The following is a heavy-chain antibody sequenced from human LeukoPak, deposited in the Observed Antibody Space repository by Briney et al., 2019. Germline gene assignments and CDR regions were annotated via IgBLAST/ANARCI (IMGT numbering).Heavy chain of an antibody. CDR3: GRETGVTIPPYSLEY. J-gene: IGHJ4*02. CDR1: GYSISSGYY. D-gene: IGHD2-2*02. Sequence: ASETLSLTCTVSGYSISSGYYWGWIRQPPGKGLEWIGSINHSGSTYYNPSIKSRVTISVNPSKNRLSLKLSSVTAADPAVYYCGRETGVTIPPYSLEYWGEGTLVTVSS. V-gene: IGHV4-38-2*02. CDR2: INHSGST.